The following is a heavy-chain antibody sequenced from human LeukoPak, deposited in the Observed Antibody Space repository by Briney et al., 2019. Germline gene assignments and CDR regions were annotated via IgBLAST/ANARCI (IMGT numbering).Heavy chain of an antibody. V-gene: IGHV3-30*02. CDR1: GFTFSSYG. D-gene: IGHD3-22*01. J-gene: IGHJ4*02. Sequence: QSGGSLRLSCAASGFTFSSYGMHWVRQAPGKGLEWAAFIRYDGSNKYYADSVKGRFTISRDNSKNTLYLQMNSLRAADTAVYYCAKDSTHYRVWDDYDSTALSYWGQGTLVTVSS. CDR2: IRYDGSNK. CDR3: AKDSTHYRVWDDYDSTALSY.